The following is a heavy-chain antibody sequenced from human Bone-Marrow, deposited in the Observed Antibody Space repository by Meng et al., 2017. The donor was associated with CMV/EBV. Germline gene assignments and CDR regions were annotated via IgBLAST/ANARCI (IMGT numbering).Heavy chain of an antibody. CDR1: GGSLSRRHW. CDR2: IYHSGST. Sequence: CAVSGGSLSRRHWWGWVRQPPGKGLEWIGEIYHSGSTNYNPSLKSRVTISVDKSKNQFSLKLSSVTAADTAVYYCARDSGSYLFDYWGQGTLVTVSS. CDR3: ARDSGSYLFDY. D-gene: IGHD1-26*01. J-gene: IGHJ4*02. V-gene: IGHV4-4*02.